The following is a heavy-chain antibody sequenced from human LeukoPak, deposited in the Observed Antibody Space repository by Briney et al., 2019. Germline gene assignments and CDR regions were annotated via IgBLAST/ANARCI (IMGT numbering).Heavy chain of an antibody. V-gene: IGHV1-2*02. D-gene: IGHD5-12*01. Sequence: GASVKVSCKASGYTFTGYYMHWVRQAPGQGLEWMGWINPNSGGTNYAQKFQGRVTMTRDTSISTAYMELSRLRSDNTAVYYCARTDIVATIGFDYWGQGTLVTVSS. CDR2: INPNSGGT. CDR3: ARTDIVATIGFDY. J-gene: IGHJ4*02. CDR1: GYTFTGYY.